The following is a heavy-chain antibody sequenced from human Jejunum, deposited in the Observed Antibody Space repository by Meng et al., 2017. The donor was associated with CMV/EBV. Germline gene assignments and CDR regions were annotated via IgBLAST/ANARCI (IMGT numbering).Heavy chain of an antibody. CDR1: GFTFNNFA. Sequence: GFTFNNFAMQWVRQAPGKGLEWVAAISHDGNKKYYTASVKGRFSISRDNAKNSVYLQMNGLRAEDAAVYYCARAIDYGDPNWFDTWGQGTLVTVSS. D-gene: IGHD4-17*01. CDR3: ARAIDYGDPNWFDT. J-gene: IGHJ5*02. V-gene: IGHV3-33*05. CDR2: ISHDGNKK.